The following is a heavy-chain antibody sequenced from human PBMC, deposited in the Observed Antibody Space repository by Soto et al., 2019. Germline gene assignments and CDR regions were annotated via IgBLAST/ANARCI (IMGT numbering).Heavy chain of an antibody. CDR3: AKDNGNLRLYDFWSGYYDY. CDR2: ISYDGSNK. Sequence: GGSLRLSCAASGFTFSSYGMHWVRQAPGKGLEWVAVISYDGSNKYYADSVKGRFTISRDNSKNTLYLQMNSLRAEDTAVYYCAKDNGNLRLYDFWSGYYDYWGQGTLVTVSS. D-gene: IGHD3-3*01. CDR1: GFTFSSYG. V-gene: IGHV3-30*18. J-gene: IGHJ4*02.